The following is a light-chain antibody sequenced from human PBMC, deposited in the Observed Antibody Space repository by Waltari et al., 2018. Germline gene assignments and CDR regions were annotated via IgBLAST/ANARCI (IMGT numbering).Light chain of an antibody. CDR1: RDISTK. CDR2: KSS. V-gene: IGKV1-5*03. Sequence: DILLTQSPPTLSASMGVLVTITCRASRDISTKLAWYQQKPGRAPKLLIYKSSSLESGVPARFSGSGSGTEFTLTISTLQPDDFATYYCQEYVDDLWTFGQGTKVEIK. CDR3: QEYVDDLWT. J-gene: IGKJ1*01.